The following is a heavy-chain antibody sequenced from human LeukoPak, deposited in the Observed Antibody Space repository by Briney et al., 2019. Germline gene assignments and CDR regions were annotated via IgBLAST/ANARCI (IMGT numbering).Heavy chain of an antibody. CDR1: GFTFNSYW. J-gene: IGHJ4*02. Sequence: GGSLRLSCASSGFTFNSYWMSWVRQAPGKGLEWVANIKQDGSEKYYVDSVKGRFTISRDNAKNSLYLQMNSLRAEDTAVYYCARALNPYYDFWSGNYSPLDYWGQGTLVTVSS. V-gene: IGHV3-7*01. CDR3: ARALNPYYDFWSGNYSPLDY. D-gene: IGHD3-3*01. CDR2: IKQDGSEK.